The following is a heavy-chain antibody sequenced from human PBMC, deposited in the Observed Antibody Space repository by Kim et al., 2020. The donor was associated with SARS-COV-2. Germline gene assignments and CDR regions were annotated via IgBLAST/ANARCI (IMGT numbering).Heavy chain of an antibody. J-gene: IGHJ4*02. D-gene: IGHD3-3*01. CDR1: GGSFSGYY. CDR3: AREHGTFGVVNPFDY. V-gene: IGHV4-34*01. Sequence: SETLSLTCAVYGGSFSGYYWSWIRQPPGKGLEWIGEINHSGSTNYNPSLKSRVTISVDTSKNQFSLKLSSVTAADTAVYYCAREHGTFGVVNPFDYWGQGTLVTVSS. CDR2: INHSGST.